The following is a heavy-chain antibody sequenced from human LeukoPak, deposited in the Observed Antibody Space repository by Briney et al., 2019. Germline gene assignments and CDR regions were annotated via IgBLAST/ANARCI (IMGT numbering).Heavy chain of an antibody. Sequence: SETLSLTCTVSGASISSYYWSWIRQPPGKGLEGIGYIYYSGSTNYNPSLKSRVTISVDTSKNQFSLKLSSVTAADTAVYYCARVLSEMATIGEGWFDPWGQGTLVTVSS. J-gene: IGHJ5*02. CDR3: ARVLSEMATIGEGWFDP. CDR2: IYYSGST. V-gene: IGHV4-59*01. CDR1: GASISSYY. D-gene: IGHD5-24*01.